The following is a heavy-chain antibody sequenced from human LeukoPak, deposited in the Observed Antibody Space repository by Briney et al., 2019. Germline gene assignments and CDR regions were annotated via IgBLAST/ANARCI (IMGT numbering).Heavy chain of an antibody. CDR1: GFTFSNYA. CDR2: ITSSGYSS. Sequence: GGSLRLSCAASGFTFSNYAMSWVRQAPGKGLEWVSAITSSGYSSYYADSGKGRFTISRDNSKNTVYLQMNSLRAEDTAVYHCAKDLSDTADYFDYWGQGTLVSVSA. V-gene: IGHV3-23*01. CDR3: AKDLSDTADYFDY. D-gene: IGHD2-21*02. J-gene: IGHJ4*02.